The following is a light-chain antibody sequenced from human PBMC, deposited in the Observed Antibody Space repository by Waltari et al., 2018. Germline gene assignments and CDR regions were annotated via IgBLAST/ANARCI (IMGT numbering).Light chain of an antibody. J-gene: IGKJ4*01. Sequence: IVLTQSPGTLSLFPGERATLSCRASQTVWTTYLAWYQHKPGQAPTLLSYGASSRATGIPDRFSGSGSGTDFSLTISSLEPEDFAVYYCQQYDISPLTFGGGTKVEIK. CDR3: QQYDISPLT. CDR2: GAS. CDR1: QTVWTTY. V-gene: IGKV3-20*01.